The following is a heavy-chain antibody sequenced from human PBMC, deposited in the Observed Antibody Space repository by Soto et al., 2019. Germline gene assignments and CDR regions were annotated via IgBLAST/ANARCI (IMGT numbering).Heavy chain of an antibody. J-gene: IGHJ5*02. Sequence: PVGSLRLSCAASGFTSSNHWMNWVRQSPGKGLEWVANIKPGGSAKYYADSARGRFTISRDNAKNSVNLQMDSLRAEDTALYYCLGSGTASSWGQGTPVIVS. CDR1: GFTSSNHW. CDR2: IKPGGSAK. CDR3: LGSGTASS. V-gene: IGHV3-7*01. D-gene: IGHD1-1*01.